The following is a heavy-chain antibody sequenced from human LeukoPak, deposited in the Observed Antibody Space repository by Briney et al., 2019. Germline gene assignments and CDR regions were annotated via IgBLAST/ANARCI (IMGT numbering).Heavy chain of an antibody. J-gene: IGHJ4*02. CDR2: ISYDGSNK. D-gene: IGHD4-11*01. V-gene: IGHV3-30*18. CDR3: AKEGAMTRYYFDY. Sequence: GGSLRLSCAASGFTFSSYGMHWVSQAPGKGLEWVAVISYDGSNKYYADSVKGRFTISRDNSKNTLYLQINSLRAEDTAVYYCAKEGAMTRYYFDYWGQGTLVTVSS. CDR1: GFTFSSYG.